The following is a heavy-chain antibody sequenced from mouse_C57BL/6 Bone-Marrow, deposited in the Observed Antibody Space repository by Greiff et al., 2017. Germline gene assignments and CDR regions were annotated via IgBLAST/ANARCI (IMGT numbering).Heavy chain of an antibody. CDR1: GFSLTSYA. V-gene: IGHV2-9-1*01. Sequence: VKLQQSGPGLVAPSQSLSITCTVSGFSLTSYAISWVRQPPGKGLEWLGVIWTGGGTNYNSALKSRLSISKDNSKSQVFLKMNSLQTDDTARYYCARNDGQTAQATYYFDYWGQGTTLTVSS. CDR3: ARNDGQTAQATYYFDY. CDR2: IWTGGGT. J-gene: IGHJ2*01. D-gene: IGHD3-2*02.